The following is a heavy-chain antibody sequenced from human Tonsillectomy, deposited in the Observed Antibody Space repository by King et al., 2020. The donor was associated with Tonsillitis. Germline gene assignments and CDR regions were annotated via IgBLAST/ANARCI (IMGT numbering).Heavy chain of an antibody. CDR1: GFSFSSYG. D-gene: IGHD6-13*01. CDR3: AKEEFSNSWYAINYCYGLDV. J-gene: IGHJ6*02. Sequence: VQLVESGGGVVQPGGSLRLSCAASGFSFSSYGMHWVRQAPGKGLEWVAFIRNDGSNKYYADSVKGRLTISRDNSKNTLYLQMNSLRTEDTAVYYCAKEEFSNSWYAINYCYGLDVWGQGTTVTVSS. V-gene: IGHV3-30*02. CDR2: IRNDGSNK.